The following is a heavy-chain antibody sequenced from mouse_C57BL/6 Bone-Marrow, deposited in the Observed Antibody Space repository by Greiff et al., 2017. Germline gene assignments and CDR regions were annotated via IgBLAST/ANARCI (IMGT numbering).Heavy chain of an antibody. Sequence: QVQLKQPGAELVKPGASVKLSCKASGYTFTSYWMHWVKQRPGRGLGWIGRIDPNSGGPKYNEKFKSKATLTVDKPSSTAYMQLSSLTSEDSAVYYCAGYDYDAMDYWGQGTSVTVSS. J-gene: IGHJ4*01. CDR2: IDPNSGGP. CDR1: GYTFTSYW. V-gene: IGHV1-72*01. CDR3: AGYDYDAMDY.